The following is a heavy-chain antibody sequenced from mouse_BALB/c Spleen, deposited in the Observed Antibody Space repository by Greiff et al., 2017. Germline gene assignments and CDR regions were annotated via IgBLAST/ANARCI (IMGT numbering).Heavy chain of an antibody. CDR2: IHYSGST. CDR3: ASPGYYGSSRTWFAY. J-gene: IGHJ3*01. CDR1: GYSITSGYS. V-gene: IGHV3-1*02. Sequence: EVKLQESGPDLVKPSQSLSLTCTVTGYSITSGYSWHWIRQFPGNKLEWMGYIHYSGSTNYNPSLKSRISITRDTSKNQFFLQLNSVTTEDTATYYCASPGYYGSSRTWFAYWGQGTLVTVSA. D-gene: IGHD1-1*01.